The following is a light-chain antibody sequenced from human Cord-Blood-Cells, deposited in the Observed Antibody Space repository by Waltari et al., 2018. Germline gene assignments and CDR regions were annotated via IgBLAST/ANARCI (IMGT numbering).Light chain of an antibody. J-gene: IGKJ4*01. V-gene: IGKV3-11*01. Sequence: DIVLPQSPATLSSSPGERATLSGRASQSVSSYLAWYQQKPGQAPRLLIYDASNRATGIPARFSGSGSGTDFTLTISSLEPEDFAVYYCQQRSNWLTFGGGTKVEIK. CDR3: QQRSNWLT. CDR2: DAS. CDR1: QSVSSY.